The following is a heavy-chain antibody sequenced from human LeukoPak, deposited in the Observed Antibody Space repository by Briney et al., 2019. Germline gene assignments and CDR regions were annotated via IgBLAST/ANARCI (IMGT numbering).Heavy chain of an antibody. D-gene: IGHD3-9*01. CDR1: GGSISGYY. CDR2: IFYSGST. J-gene: IGHJ6*04. Sequence: SETLSLTCTVSGGSISGYYWSWIRQPPGKGLEWIGYIFYSGSTNYSPSLKSRVTISVDTSRNQFSPKLSSVTAADTAVYYCARVLRYFSSGMDVWGKGTTVTVSS. V-gene: IGHV4-59*01. CDR3: ARVLRYFSSGMDV.